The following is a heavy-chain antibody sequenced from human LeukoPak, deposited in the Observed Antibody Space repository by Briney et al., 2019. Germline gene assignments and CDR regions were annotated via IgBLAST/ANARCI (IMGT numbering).Heavy chain of an antibody. Sequence: ASVKVSCKSSGYTFTSYYMHWVRQAPGQGLEWMGIINPSGGSTSYAQKFQGRVTMTRDMSTSTVYMELSSLRSEDTAVYYCARALLLRNWFDPWGQGTLVTVSS. CDR2: INPSGGST. CDR3: ARALLLRNWFDP. D-gene: IGHD1-26*01. J-gene: IGHJ5*02. V-gene: IGHV1-46*01. CDR1: GYTFTSYY.